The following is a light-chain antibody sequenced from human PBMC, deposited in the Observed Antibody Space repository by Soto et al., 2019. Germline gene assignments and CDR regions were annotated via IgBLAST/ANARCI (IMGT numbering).Light chain of an antibody. V-gene: IGKV3-15*01. CDR1: QSVRRN. Sequence: SGVTAGPPIXYIGGEERAPGTCWASQSVRRNLAWYKQKAGQXPXXXIYGAYNRATGISARFSGSGSGTDLTLTRRILQNDDCATYYCTHFNHYWTFCEGTSVDI. CDR3: THFNHYWT. J-gene: IGKJ1*01. CDR2: GAY.